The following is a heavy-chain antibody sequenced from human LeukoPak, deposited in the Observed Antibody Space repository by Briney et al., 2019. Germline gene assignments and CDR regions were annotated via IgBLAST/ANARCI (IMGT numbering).Heavy chain of an antibody. V-gene: IGHV4-59*12. Sequence: SETLSLTCTVSGGSISGYYWSWIRQPPGKGLEWIGYIYYSGSTNYNPSLKSRVTISVDTSKNQFSLKLSSVTAADTAVYYCARDTAMVSFDYWGQGTLVTVSS. J-gene: IGHJ4*02. CDR1: GGSISGYY. CDR3: ARDTAMVSFDY. D-gene: IGHD5-18*01. CDR2: IYYSGST.